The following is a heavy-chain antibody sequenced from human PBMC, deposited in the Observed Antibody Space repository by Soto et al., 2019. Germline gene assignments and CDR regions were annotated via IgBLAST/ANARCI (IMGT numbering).Heavy chain of an antibody. CDR1: VGSISTGTYY. CDR2: IYCSGNT. CDR3: ARVVCTSSSCTTFDY. V-gene: IGHV4-31*11. D-gene: IGHD2-15*01. J-gene: IGHJ4*02. Sequence: QVQLQESGPGLVKPSQTLSLTCAVSVGSISTGTYYWSWIRQHPGKGLEWIGYIYCSGNTHYNASLKSRVTISMDTSKNQFSLKLRSVTAADTAVYYCARVVCTSSSCTTFDYWGQGTLVTVSS.